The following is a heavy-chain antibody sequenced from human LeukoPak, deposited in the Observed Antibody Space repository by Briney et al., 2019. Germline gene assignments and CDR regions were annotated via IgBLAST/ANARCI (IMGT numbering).Heavy chain of an antibody. D-gene: IGHD1-7*01. CDR3: AKDGYNWNYEGWFDP. J-gene: IGHJ5*02. Sequence: PGGSLRLSCAASGFTFDDYAMHWVRQAPGKGLEWVSLISGDGGSTYYADSVKGRFTISRDNSKNSLYLQMNSLRTEDTALYYCAKDGYNWNYEGWFDPWGQGTLVTVPS. CDR2: ISGDGGST. V-gene: IGHV3-43*02. CDR1: GFTFDDYA.